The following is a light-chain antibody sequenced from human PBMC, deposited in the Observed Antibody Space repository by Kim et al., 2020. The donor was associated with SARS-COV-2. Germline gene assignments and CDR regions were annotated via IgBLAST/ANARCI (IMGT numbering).Light chain of an antibody. V-gene: IGKV4-1*01. Sequence: DIVMTQSPDSLAVSLGGRATIKCKSSQTISNSLAWYQQRPGQPPNLLITWASTRESGVPDRFSGSGSGTDFTLTISSLQAEDVAVYYRQQFYSPPPTFGPGAKVDIK. J-gene: IGKJ3*01. CDR1: QTISNS. CDR2: WAS. CDR3: QQFYSPPPT.